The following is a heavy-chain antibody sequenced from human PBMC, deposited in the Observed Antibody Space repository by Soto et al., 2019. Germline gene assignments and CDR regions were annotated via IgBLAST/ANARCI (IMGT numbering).Heavy chain of an antibody. CDR3: ARVRYSSSWYGGYYYYYGMDV. Sequence: PSETLSLTCAVSGGSISISNWCSWVRQPPGKGLEWIGEIYHSGSTNYNPSPKSRVTISVDKSKNQFSLKLSSVTAADTAVYYCARVRYSSSWYGGYYYYYGMDVWGQGTTVTVSS. D-gene: IGHD6-13*01. CDR2: IYHSGST. J-gene: IGHJ6*02. CDR1: GGSISISNW. V-gene: IGHV4-4*02.